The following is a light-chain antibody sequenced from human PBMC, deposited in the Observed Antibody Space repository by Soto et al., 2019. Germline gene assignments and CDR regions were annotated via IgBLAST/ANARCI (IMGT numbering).Light chain of an antibody. CDR3: GTWDSSLSDAWV. V-gene: IGLV1-51*02. CDR1: SSNIGNNY. Sequence: QSVLTQPPSVSAAPGQKVTISCSGGSSNIGNNYVSWYQQLPGTAPKLLIYQNNKRPSGIPDRFSGSESGSSATLGITRLRTGDEADYYCGTWDSSLSDAWVFGGGTKLTVL. J-gene: IGLJ3*02. CDR2: QNN.